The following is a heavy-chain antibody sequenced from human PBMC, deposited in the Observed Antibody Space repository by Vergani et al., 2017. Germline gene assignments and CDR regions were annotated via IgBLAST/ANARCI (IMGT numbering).Heavy chain of an antibody. V-gene: IGHV4-59*01. D-gene: IGHD4-17*01. J-gene: IGHJ4*02. CDR1: GAAIKDFY. Sequence: QVQLQESGPGLVKPSETLSLTCTVSGAAIKDFYWSWFRQPPGKGLEWIGYVYYTGSTTYNPSLKSRVTISVDTSNNQFSLRMTSLTAADTAVYYCASADPRPGDYGDYKYYFDYWGQGTLVTVSS. CDR2: VYYTGST. CDR3: ASADPRPGDYGDYKYYFDY.